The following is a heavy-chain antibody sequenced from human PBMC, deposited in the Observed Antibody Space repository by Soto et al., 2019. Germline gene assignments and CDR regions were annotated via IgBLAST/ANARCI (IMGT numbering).Heavy chain of an antibody. J-gene: IGHJ4*02. CDR3: AREASYYDRSGYRFDY. D-gene: IGHD3-22*01. CDR2: ISYDGSNK. Sequence: GGSLRRSCSASGCTFSSYTMHGVRQAPGKGLEWVAVISYDGSNKYYADSVKGRFTISRDNSKNTLYLQMNSLRAEDTAVYYCAREASYYDRSGYRFDYWGQGTLVIVSS. V-gene: IGHV3-30-3*01. CDR1: GCTFSSYT.